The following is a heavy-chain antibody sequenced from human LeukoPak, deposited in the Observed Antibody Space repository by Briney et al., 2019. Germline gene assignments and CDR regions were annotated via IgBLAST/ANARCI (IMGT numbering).Heavy chain of an antibody. CDR1: GFTFSDHY. CDR2: ISSSGSTI. J-gene: IGHJ5*02. Sequence: GGSLRLFCAASGFTFSDHYMSWVRQAPGKGLEGVSYISSSGSTIYYADSVKGRFTISRDNAKNSLYLQMNSLRAEDTAVYYCARDAPLYCSSTSCFDPWGQGTLVTVSS. CDR3: ARDAPLYCSSTSCFDP. V-gene: IGHV3-11*01. D-gene: IGHD2-2*01.